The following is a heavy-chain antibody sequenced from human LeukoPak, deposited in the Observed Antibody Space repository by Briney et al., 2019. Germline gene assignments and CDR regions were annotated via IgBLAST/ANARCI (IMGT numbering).Heavy chain of an antibody. CDR2: IIPIFGTA. J-gene: IGHJ4*02. Sequence: ASVKVSCKASGGTFSSYAISWVRQAPGQGLEWMGGIIPIFGTANYAQKFQGRVTITADESTSTADMELSSLRSEDTAVYYCARGKAGSGFFDYWGQGTLVTVSS. CDR1: GGTFSSYA. CDR3: ARGKAGSGFFDY. V-gene: IGHV1-69*13. D-gene: IGHD6-25*01.